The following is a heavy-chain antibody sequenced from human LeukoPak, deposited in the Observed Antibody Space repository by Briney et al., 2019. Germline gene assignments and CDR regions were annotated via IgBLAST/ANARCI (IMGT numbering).Heavy chain of an antibody. CDR3: AREVPQRYCTNGVCDYYYYYYMDV. Sequence: SETLSLTCAVYGGSFSGYYWGWIRQPPGKGLEWIGEINHSGSTNYNPSLKSRVTISVDTSKNQFSLKLSSVTAADTAVYYCAREVPQRYCTNGVCDYYYYYYMDVWGKGTTVTVSS. CDR1: GGSFSGYY. J-gene: IGHJ6*03. D-gene: IGHD2-8*01. CDR2: INHSGST. V-gene: IGHV4-34*01.